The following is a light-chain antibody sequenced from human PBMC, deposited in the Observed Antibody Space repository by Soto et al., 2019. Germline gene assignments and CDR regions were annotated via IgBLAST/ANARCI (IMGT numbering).Light chain of an antibody. CDR3: QQFGGS. Sequence: NLLSQSQGTLSLSQEERATLSCRASQSVSPSSAGWYQQTPGHSPRLLIDGASSRAGGIPDRFSGRCSGTDFTLIISRLEPEDFAVYYCQQFGGSFGGGTKVDIK. V-gene: IGKV3-20*01. CDR2: GAS. J-gene: IGKJ4*02. CDR1: QSVSPSS.